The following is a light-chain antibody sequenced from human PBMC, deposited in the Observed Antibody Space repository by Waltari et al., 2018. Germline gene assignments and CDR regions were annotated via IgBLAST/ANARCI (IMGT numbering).Light chain of an antibody. V-gene: IGLV1-51*01. Sequence: QSVLTQPPSAPAPPGQRGPNPCPRRTSNTGNNDVYSYQQFPGTAPKLLITDNNKRPFGMPDRFSGSKSGTSATLGIAGLQTGDEADYYCATWDSRLSVVVFGGGTKVTVL. J-gene: IGLJ3*02. CDR3: ATWDSRLSVVV. CDR1: TSNTGNND. CDR2: DNN.